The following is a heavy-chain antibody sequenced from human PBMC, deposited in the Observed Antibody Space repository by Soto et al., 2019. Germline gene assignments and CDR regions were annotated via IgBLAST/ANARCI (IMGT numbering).Heavy chain of an antibody. CDR2: INHSGST. CDR3: ASNDVDTAMVDI. Sequence: SETLSLTCAVYGGSFSGYYWSWIRQPPGKGLEWIGEINHSGSTNYNPSLKSRVTISVDTSKNQFSLKLSSVTAADTAVYYCASNDVDTAMVDIWGQGTMVTVSS. D-gene: IGHD5-18*01. CDR1: GGSFSGYY. V-gene: IGHV4-34*01. J-gene: IGHJ3*02.